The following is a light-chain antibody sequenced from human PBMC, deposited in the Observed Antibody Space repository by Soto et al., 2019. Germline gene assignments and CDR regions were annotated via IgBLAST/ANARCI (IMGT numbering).Light chain of an antibody. CDR1: SSDIGAYNF. CDR2: DVN. V-gene: IGLV2-14*03. J-gene: IGLJ2*01. CDR3: TSRTTSTTMI. Sequence: QSALTQPASAPGSPGQSITISCTGNSSDIGAYNFVSCYQQHPGKAPKLMLYDVNIRPSGVSNRFSGSKSGNTASLTISGLQAEDEADYYCTSRTTSTTMIFGGGTKVTVL.